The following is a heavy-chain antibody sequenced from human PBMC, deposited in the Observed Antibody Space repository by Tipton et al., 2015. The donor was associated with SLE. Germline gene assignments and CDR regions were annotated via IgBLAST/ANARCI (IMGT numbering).Heavy chain of an antibody. CDR1: GFIVRSHY. CDR2: IYSGETT. J-gene: IGHJ4*02. Sequence: SLRLSCAASGFIVRSHYMSWVRQAPGKGLEWVSVIYSGETTYYADSVKGRFTISRDHSNNTLYLQMDSLRSEDTAVYYCARGGFSGSYWRFFDYWGQGTLVTVSS. CDR3: ARGGFSGSYWRFFDY. D-gene: IGHD1-26*01. V-gene: IGHV3-53*05.